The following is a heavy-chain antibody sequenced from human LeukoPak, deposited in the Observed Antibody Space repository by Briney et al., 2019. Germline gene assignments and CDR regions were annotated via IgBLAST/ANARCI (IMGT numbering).Heavy chain of an antibody. CDR1: GGSISSYY. V-gene: IGHV4-4*07. J-gene: IGHJ6*03. Sequence: SETLSLTCTVSGGSISSYYWSWIRQPAGKGLEWIGRIYTSGCTNYNPSLKSRVTMSVDTSKNQFSLKLSSVTAADTAVYYCARGGDCTNGVCSYYYYYYMDVWGEGTTVTVSS. CDR3: ARGGDCTNGVCSYYYYYYMDV. D-gene: IGHD2-8*01. CDR2: IYTSGCT.